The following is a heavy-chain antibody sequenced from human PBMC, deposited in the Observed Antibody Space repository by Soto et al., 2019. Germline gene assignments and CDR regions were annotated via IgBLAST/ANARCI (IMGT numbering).Heavy chain of an antibody. CDR2: MSDDGSIK. Sequence: QVQLVESGGGVVQPGRSLRLSCAASGFSFTTYAMHWVRQAPGKGLEWVAVMSDDGSIKYYADSVKGRFTISRDNSKNTFYLQMNSLRGDDTALYYCARAIETAMDPCDYWGQGALVTVSS. CDR3: ARAIETAMDPCDY. D-gene: IGHD5-18*01. CDR1: GFSFTTYA. V-gene: IGHV3-30-3*01. J-gene: IGHJ4*02.